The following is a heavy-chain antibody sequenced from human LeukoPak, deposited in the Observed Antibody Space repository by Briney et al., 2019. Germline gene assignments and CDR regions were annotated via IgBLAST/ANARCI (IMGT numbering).Heavy chain of an antibody. CDR3: ARGVFSGSYPRGAFDI. CDR1: GGSFSGYY. Sequence: SETLSLACAVYGGSFSGYYWSWIRQPPGKGLEWIGEINHSGSTNYNPSLKSRVTISVDTSKNQFSLKLSSVTAADTAVYYCARGVFSGSYPRGAFDIWGQGTMVTVSS. D-gene: IGHD1-26*01. J-gene: IGHJ3*02. CDR2: INHSGST. V-gene: IGHV4-34*01.